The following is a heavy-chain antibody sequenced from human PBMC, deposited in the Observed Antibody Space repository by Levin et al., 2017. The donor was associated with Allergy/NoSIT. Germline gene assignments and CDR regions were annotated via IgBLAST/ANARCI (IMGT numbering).Heavy chain of an antibody. J-gene: IGHJ6*02. CDR1: GFTFSSYG. D-gene: IGHD6-19*01. CDR2: ISHDGNKK. Sequence: GGSLRLSCAASGFTFSSYGLHWVRQAPGKGLEWVALISHDGNKKYYADSVKGRFTISRDNSKNTLYLQMNSLRAEDTAVYYCARVFSANRQPPPGDVWGQGTTVTVSS. CDR3: ARVFSANRQPPPGDV. V-gene: IGHV3-30*03.